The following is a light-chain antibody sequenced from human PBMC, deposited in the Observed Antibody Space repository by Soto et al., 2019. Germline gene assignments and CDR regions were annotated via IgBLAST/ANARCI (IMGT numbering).Light chain of an antibody. CDR2: AAS. CDR1: QSIDNY. J-gene: IGKJ1*01. Sequence: DIQMTQSPSSLSASVGDRVTITCRASQSIDNYLNWYQQKPGKAPNLLIYAASTLLSGVTSRFSGRGSGTHFTLTISSLQPEDFATYYCQPSYSSPETFGQGTKVEIK. V-gene: IGKV1-39*01. CDR3: QPSYSSPET.